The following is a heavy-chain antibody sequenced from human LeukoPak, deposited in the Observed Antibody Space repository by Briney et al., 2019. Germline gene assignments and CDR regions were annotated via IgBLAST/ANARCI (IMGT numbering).Heavy chain of an antibody. D-gene: IGHD2-2*01. Sequence: SETLSLTCTVSGGSISSSSYYWGWIRQPPGKGLEWIGGIYYSGSTYYNPSLKSRVTISVDTSKNQFSLKLSSVTAADTAVYYCARHALIVVVPAAPFDPWGQGTLVTVSS. V-gene: IGHV4-39*01. J-gene: IGHJ5*02. CDR1: GGSISSSSYY. CDR3: ARHALIVVVPAAPFDP. CDR2: IYYSGST.